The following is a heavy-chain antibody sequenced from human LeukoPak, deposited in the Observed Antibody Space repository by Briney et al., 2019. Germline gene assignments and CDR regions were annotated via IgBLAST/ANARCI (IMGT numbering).Heavy chain of an antibody. CDR3: ARHRGPSLHSSGYFDY. J-gene: IGHJ4*02. Sequence: GGSLRLSCAASGFTFSDYYMSWIRQAPGKGLEWVSYITGSSSNTNYADSVKGRFTISRDNSKNTLYLQMDSLKTEDTAVYYCARHRGPSLHSSGYFDYWGQGTLVTVSS. CDR2: ITGSSSNT. V-gene: IGHV3-11*06. CDR1: GFTFSDYY. D-gene: IGHD3-22*01.